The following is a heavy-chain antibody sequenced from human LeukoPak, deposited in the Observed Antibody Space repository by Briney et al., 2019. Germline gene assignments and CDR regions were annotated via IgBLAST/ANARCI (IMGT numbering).Heavy chain of an antibody. D-gene: IGHD3-10*01. CDR2: IYYSGST. J-gene: IGHJ6*02. Sequence: SETLSLTCTVSGGSISTYYWSWIRQPPGKGLEWIGYIYYSGSTNYNPSLKSRVTISLDTSKNQFSLKLSSVTAADTAVYYCARLYSREVLLWFGESPYGMDVWGQGITVTVSS. CDR1: GGSISTYY. V-gene: IGHV4-59*01. CDR3: ARLYSREVLLWFGESPYGMDV.